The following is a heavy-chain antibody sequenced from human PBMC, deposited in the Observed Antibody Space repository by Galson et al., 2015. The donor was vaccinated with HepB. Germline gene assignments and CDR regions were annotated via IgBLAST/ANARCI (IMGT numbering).Heavy chain of an antibody. Sequence: QSGAEVKKPGESLKISCKGSGYSFTSYWIGWVRQMPGKGLEWMGIIYPGDSDTRYSPSFQGQVTISADKSISTAYLQWSSLKASDTAMYYCARLSLPPSILQSADYWGQGTLVTVSS. D-gene: IGHD4-11*01. J-gene: IGHJ4*02. CDR1: GYSFTSYW. CDR2: IYPGDSDT. V-gene: IGHV5-51*03. CDR3: ARLSLPPSILQSADY.